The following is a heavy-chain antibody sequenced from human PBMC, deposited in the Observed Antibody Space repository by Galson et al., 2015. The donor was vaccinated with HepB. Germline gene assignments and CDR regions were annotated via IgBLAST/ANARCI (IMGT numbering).Heavy chain of an antibody. CDR1: GLTFSNYG. V-gene: IGHV3-23*01. Sequence: SLRLSCAVSGLTFSNYGMSWVRQVPGKGLEWVSSISASGTYTFYADSVTGRFTISRDNSKNTVNLQMNSLRAEDTAVYYCANGCSITSCDNYFLHMDVWGKGTTVTVSS. CDR3: ANGCSITSCDNYFLHMDV. CDR2: ISASGTYT. J-gene: IGHJ6*03. D-gene: IGHD2-2*01.